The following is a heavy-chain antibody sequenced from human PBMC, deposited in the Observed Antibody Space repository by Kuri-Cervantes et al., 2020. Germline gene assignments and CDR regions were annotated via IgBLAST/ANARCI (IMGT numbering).Heavy chain of an antibody. J-gene: IGHJ6*03. Sequence: GALKISCAASGFTFSNAWMSWVRQAPGKGPEWVGRIKSKTDGGTTDYAAPVKGRFTISRDDSKNTLYLQMNSLKTEDTAVYYCALRGTRGPRGYMDVWGKGTTVTISS. D-gene: IGHD1-14*01. CDR3: ALRGTRGPRGYMDV. CDR2: IKSKTDGGTT. V-gene: IGHV3-15*01. CDR1: GFTFSNAW.